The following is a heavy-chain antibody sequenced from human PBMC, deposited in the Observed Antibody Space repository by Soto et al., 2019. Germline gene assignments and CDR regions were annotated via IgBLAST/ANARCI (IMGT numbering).Heavy chain of an antibody. Sequence: GASVKVSCKASGGTFSSYAISWVRQAPGQGLEWMGGIIPIFGTANYAQKFQGRVTITADESTSTAYMELSSLRSEDTAVYYCARGGGDTIFGVVIIDPSYYYYGMDVWGQGTTVTVSS. CDR1: GGTFSSYA. CDR2: IIPIFGTA. V-gene: IGHV1-69*13. CDR3: ARGGGDTIFGVVIIDPSYYYYGMDV. J-gene: IGHJ6*02. D-gene: IGHD3-3*01.